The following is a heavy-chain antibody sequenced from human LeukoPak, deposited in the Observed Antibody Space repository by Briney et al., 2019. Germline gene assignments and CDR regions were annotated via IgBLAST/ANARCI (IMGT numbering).Heavy chain of an antibody. CDR2: IWYDGSNI. Sequence: GRSLRLSCAASGFMFSDYGMHWVRQAPGKGLEWVAAIWYDGSNIFYADSVKGRFTISRDNSKNALYLQMNSLRAEDTANYYCAKEGDRGEALYYYYMDGWGNGTTGTVSS. D-gene: IGHD3-10*01. V-gene: IGHV3-33*06. CDR1: GFMFSDYG. CDR3: AKEGDRGEALYYYYMDG. J-gene: IGHJ6*03.